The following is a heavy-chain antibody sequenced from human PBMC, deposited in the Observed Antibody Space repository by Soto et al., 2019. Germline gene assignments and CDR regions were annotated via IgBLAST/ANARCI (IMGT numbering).Heavy chain of an antibody. CDR3: ARGTVTVFDY. CDR1: GGSISSYY. J-gene: IGHJ4*02. D-gene: IGHD4-4*01. Sequence: SATLSLTCTVSGGSISSYYWSWIRQPPGKGLEWIGYIYYSGSTNYNPSLKSRVTISVDTSKNQFSLKLSSVTAADTAVYYCARGTVTVFDYWGQGTLVTVSS. CDR2: IYYSGST. V-gene: IGHV4-59*01.